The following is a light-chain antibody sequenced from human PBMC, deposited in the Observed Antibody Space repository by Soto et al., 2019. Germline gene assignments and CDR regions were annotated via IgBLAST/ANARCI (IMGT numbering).Light chain of an antibody. Sequence: EIVLTHSPGTLSLYPWEIATLSCRASQSVSSSYLAWYQQKPGQAPRLLIYDASSRASGIPDRFSGSGSGTDFTLTISRLEPEDFAVYYSQQYLSSPPTFGQGTKVDIK. CDR2: DAS. CDR1: QSVSSSY. V-gene: IGKV3-20*01. CDR3: QQYLSSPPT. J-gene: IGKJ1*01.